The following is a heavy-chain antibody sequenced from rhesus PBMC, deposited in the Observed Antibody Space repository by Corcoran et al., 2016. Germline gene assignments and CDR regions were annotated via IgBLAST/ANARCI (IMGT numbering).Heavy chain of an antibody. CDR1: GFTFSSYG. CDR2: ISNGGGST. CDR3: AKGIAAATPRYYGLDS. D-gene: IGHD6-31*01. Sequence: EVQLVESGGGLVQPGGSLRLSCAASGFTFSSYGMSWVRQAPGKGRGWVSYISNGGGSTYYADSVKGRFTISRDNSKNTLSLQMNSLRAEDTAVYYCAKGIAAATPRYYGLDSWGQGVVVTVSS. V-gene: IGHV3S5*01. J-gene: IGHJ6*01.